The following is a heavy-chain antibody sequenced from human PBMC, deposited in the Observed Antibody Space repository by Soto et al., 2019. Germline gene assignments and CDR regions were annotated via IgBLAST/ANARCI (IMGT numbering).Heavy chain of an antibody. CDR2: ISSSSSYI. CDR3: ARDIGEMSAV. Sequence: PGGSLRLSCTGSGFTFGSSTMTWVRQGPGKGLEWVSSISSSSSYIYFADSLKGRFTISRDNAKNSLYLQMNSLRAEDTAVYYCARDIGEMSAVWGQGTQVTVSS. V-gene: IGHV3-21*06. J-gene: IGHJ4*02. D-gene: IGHD3-10*01. CDR1: GFTFGSST.